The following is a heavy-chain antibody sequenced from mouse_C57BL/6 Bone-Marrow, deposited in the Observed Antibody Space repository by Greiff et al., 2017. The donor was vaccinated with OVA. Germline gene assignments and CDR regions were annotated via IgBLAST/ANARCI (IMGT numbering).Heavy chain of an antibody. J-gene: IGHJ2*01. CDR1: GFTFSDYY. CDR2: INYDGSST. CDR3: AREGVPSYFDY. V-gene: IGHV5-16*01. Sequence: DVKLVESEGGLVQPGRSMKLSCTASGFTFSDYYMAWVRQVPEKGLEWVANINYDGSSTYYLDSLKSRFIISRDNAKNILYLQMSSLKSEDTATYYCAREGVPSYFDYWGQGTTLTVSS.